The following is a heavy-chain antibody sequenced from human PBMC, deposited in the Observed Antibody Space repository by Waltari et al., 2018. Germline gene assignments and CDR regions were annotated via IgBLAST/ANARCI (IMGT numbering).Heavy chain of an antibody. CDR3: ARVEGGYEYGWPDY. CDR2: IYPGHSGT. Sequence: EVQLVQSGAEVKKPGESLKISCKGSGYSFTNYWIGWVRQMSGKGLEWMGIIYPGHSGTRYSPAFQGQVTIASVKSVSTAYLQWSSVKASDTAMYDCARVEGGYEYGWPDYWGQGTLVTVSS. V-gene: IGHV5-51*01. CDR1: GYSFTNYW. J-gene: IGHJ4*02. D-gene: IGHD5-18*01.